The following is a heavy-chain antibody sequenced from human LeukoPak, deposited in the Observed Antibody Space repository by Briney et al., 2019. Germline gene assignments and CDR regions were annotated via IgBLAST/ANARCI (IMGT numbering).Heavy chain of an antibody. CDR1: GFTFSSYG. Sequence: PGGSLRLSCAASGFTFSSYGMHWVRQAPGKGLEWVAVISYDGSNKYYADSVKGRFTISRDNSKNTLYLQMNSLRAEDTAVYYCANPPDYGSYGGNSGLVVYWGQGTLVTVSS. V-gene: IGHV3-30*18. J-gene: IGHJ4*02. CDR3: ANPPDYGSYGGNSGLVVY. D-gene: IGHD4-23*01. CDR2: ISYDGSNK.